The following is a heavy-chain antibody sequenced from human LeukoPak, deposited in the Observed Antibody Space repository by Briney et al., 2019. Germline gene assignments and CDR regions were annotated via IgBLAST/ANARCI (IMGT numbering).Heavy chain of an antibody. Sequence: ASVTVSCKASGYTFTSYGILWVRQAPGQGLEWMGWISTYNGNTNYAQKIQGRVTMTTDTSTSTAYMELRSLRSDDTAVYYCARDSPIAAAGNNWFDPWGQGTLVTVSS. D-gene: IGHD6-13*01. J-gene: IGHJ5*02. CDR1: GYTFTSYG. CDR3: ARDSPIAAAGNNWFDP. CDR2: ISTYNGNT. V-gene: IGHV1-18*01.